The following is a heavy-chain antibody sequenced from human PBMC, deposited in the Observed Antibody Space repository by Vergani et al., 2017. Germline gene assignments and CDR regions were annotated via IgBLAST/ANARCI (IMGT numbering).Heavy chain of an antibody. J-gene: IGHJ3*02. CDR2: IRAYNGNT. Sequence: VQLVQSGAEVKKPGESLRISCQGSGYSFTSYWISWVRQAPGQGLEWMGWIRAYNGNTNYAQKLQGRVTMTTDTSTSTAFMELRSLRSDDTAVYYCARDPSYFSAFDIWGQGTMVTVSS. V-gene: IGHV1-18*04. D-gene: IGHD3-10*01. CDR1: GYSFTSYW. CDR3: ARDPSYFSAFDI.